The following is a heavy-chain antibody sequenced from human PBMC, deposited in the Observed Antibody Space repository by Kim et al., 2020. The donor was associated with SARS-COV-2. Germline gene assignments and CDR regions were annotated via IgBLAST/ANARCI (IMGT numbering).Heavy chain of an antibody. CDR2: IYYSGST. CDR3: ARMRDSSGFHFDY. Sequence: SETLSLTCTVSGGSISSYYWSWIRQPPGKGLEWIGYIYYSGSTNYNPSLKSRVTISVDTSKNQFSLKLSSVTAADTAVYYCARMRDSSGFHFDYWGQGTLVTVSS. V-gene: IGHV4-59*01. D-gene: IGHD3-22*01. CDR1: GGSISSYY. J-gene: IGHJ4*02.